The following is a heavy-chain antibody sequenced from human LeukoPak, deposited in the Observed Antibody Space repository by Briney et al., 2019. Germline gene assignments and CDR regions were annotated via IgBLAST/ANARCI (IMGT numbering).Heavy chain of an antibody. V-gene: IGHV4-31*03. CDR2: IYYSGST. D-gene: IGHD6-13*01. CDR1: GGSISSGGYY. CDR3: ARDQTSSSSAPTYNWFDP. Sequence: SQTLSLTCTVSGGSISSGGYYWSSIRQHPGKGLEWIGYIYYSGSTYYNPSLKSRVTISVDTSKNQFSLKLSSVTAADTAVYYCARDQTSSSSAPTYNWFDPWGQGTLVTVSS. J-gene: IGHJ5*02.